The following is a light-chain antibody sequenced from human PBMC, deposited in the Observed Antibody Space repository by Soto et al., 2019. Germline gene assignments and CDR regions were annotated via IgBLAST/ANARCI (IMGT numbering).Light chain of an antibody. V-gene: IGLV2-14*01. CDR2: DVS. J-gene: IGLJ1*01. CDR3: LSYTSSTQYV. Sequence: QSALTQPASVSGSPGQSITIACTGTSSDVGGYDYVSWYQQHPGKAPKLMIYDVSDRPSGVSNRFSGSKSGRTASLTISGLQAEDEADYYCLSYTSSTQYVFGTGTKLTVL. CDR1: SSDVGGYDY.